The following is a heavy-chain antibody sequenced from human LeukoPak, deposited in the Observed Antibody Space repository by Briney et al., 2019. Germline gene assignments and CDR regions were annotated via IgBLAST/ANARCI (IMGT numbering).Heavy chain of an antibody. CDR2: ISWDGGST. D-gene: IGHD1-26*01. CDR1: GFTFDDYA. J-gene: IGHJ4*02. V-gene: IGHV3-43D*03. Sequence: PGGSLRLSCAASGFTFDDYAMHWVRQAPGKGPEWVSLISWDGGSTYYADSVKGRFTISRDNSKNSLYLQMNSLRAEDTALYYCAKSGLYSGSYYFDYWGQGTLVTVSS. CDR3: AKSGLYSGSYYFDY.